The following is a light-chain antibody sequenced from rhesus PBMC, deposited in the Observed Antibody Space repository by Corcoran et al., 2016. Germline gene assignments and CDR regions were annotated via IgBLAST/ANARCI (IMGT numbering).Light chain of an antibody. CDR3: QQYDNSPFT. Sequence: DIQMTQSPSSLSASVGVRVTITCRASQDINKWLAWYQQKPGKAPKLLIYWASTLATGVPSRLSGSGSGTEFTLTISSLQPADIATYYCQQYDNSPFTFGPGTKLDIK. J-gene: IGKJ3*01. CDR2: WAS. V-gene: IGKV1-69*01. CDR1: QDINKW.